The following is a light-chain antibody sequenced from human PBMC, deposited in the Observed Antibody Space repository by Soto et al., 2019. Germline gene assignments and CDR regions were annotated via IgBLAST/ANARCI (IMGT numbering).Light chain of an antibody. Sequence: EIVMTQSPATLSVSPGERATLSCRASQSVSSNLAWYQQKPGQAPRLLIYGASTRATGIPARFSGSGSGTEFTLTISSLQSEKFAVYYCQQYNNWPRMFGQGTKV. V-gene: IGKV3-15*01. CDR1: QSVSSN. CDR3: QQYNNWPRM. J-gene: IGKJ1*01. CDR2: GAS.